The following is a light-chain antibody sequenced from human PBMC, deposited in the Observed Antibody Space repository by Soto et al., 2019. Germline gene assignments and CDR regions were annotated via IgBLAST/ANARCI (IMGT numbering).Light chain of an antibody. Sequence: QPVLTQSPSASASLGASVKLTCTLSSGHSSYAIAWHQQQPEKGPRYLMKLNSDGSHSKGDGNPDRFSGSSSVAERYLTISSLQSEDEADYCCQTWGTGIRVFGGGTQLTVL. CDR1: SGHSSYA. V-gene: IGLV4-69*01. CDR2: LNSDGSH. J-gene: IGLJ2*01. CDR3: QTWGTGIRV.